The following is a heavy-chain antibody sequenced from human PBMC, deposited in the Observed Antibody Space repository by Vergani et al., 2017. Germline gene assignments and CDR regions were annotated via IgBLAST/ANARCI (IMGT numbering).Heavy chain of an antibody. J-gene: IGHJ4*02. CDR1: GGSITSSSYY. CDR3: ARQRPGSGWSPGDFDD. V-gene: IGHV4-39*01. Sequence: QLHLQESGPGLVKPSEALSLTCTVSGGSITSSSYYWGWIRQPPGKGLEWIGSIYYSGLTYYNPSLKSRVAISVDTSKNQFSLKVTSVTAADTAVYFCARQRPGSGWSPGDFDDWGQGILVSVSS. CDR2: IYYSGLT. D-gene: IGHD6-19*01.